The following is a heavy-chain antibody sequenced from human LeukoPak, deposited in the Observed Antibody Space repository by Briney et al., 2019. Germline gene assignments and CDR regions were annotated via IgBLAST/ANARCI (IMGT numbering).Heavy chain of an antibody. D-gene: IGHD3-3*01. V-gene: IGHV3-30*19. CDR2: ISHDGREK. CDR1: GFTFSSYG. J-gene: IGHJ4*02. Sequence: GGSLRLSCAASGFTFSSYGMHWVRQAPGKGLEWVSVISHDGREKHYTDSVEGRFTISRDMSKNLVFLQMNSLRPEDTAVYYCARDRVAEWLSEFDVWGQGTLVTVSS. CDR3: ARDRVAEWLSEFDV.